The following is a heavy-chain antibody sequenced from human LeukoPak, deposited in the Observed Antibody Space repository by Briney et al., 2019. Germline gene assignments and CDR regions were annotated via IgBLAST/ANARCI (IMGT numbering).Heavy chain of an antibody. CDR2: IYYSGNT. CDR1: DGSINGSPYY. J-gene: IGHJ6*03. D-gene: IGHD6-6*01. Sequence: PSDTLSLTCTVSDGSINGSPYYWAWLRQPPGKGLECIGRIYYSGNTYYNPSLKSRVTISVDTSKNHFSLEVSSVTAADTAVYYCARGQYSTSSFYNHYYRDVWGTGTTVTVSS. V-gene: IGHV4-39*07. CDR3: ARGQYSTSSFYNHYYRDV.